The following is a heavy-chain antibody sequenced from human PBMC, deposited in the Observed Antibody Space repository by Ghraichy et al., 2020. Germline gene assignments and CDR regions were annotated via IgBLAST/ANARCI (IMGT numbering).Heavy chain of an antibody. V-gene: IGHV3-53*01. CDR3: ARGSLYYDILTGQKTYYFDY. CDR1: GFTVSSNY. J-gene: IGHJ4*02. Sequence: GSLRLSCAASGFTVSSNYMSWVRQAPGKGLEWVSVIYSGGSTYYADSVKGRFTISRDNSKNTLYLQMNSLRAEDTAVYYCARGSLYYDILTGQKTYYFDYWGQGTLVTVSS. D-gene: IGHD3-9*01. CDR2: IYSGGST.